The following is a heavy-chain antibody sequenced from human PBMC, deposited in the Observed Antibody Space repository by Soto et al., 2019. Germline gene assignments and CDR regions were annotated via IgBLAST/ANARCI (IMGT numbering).Heavy chain of an antibody. V-gene: IGHV3-30*18. CDR1: GFTFRSYG. CDR3: AKDQEHYYDSSGHWTFDY. D-gene: IGHD3-22*01. CDR2: ISYDGSNK. J-gene: IGHJ4*02. Sequence: QVQLVESGGGVVQPGRSLRLSCAASGFTFRSYGMHWVRQAPGKGLEWVAVISYDGSNKYYTDPVKGRFTISRDNSKNTLYLKMNSLRPEDTAIYYCAKDQEHYYDSSGHWTFDYWGQGTLVTVSS.